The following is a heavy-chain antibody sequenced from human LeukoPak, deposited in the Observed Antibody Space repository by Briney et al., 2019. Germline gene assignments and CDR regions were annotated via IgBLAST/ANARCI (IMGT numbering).Heavy chain of an antibody. CDR2: INPNTGGT. J-gene: IGHJ3*02. Sequence: GASVKVSCKASGYTFTGYYINWVRQAPGQGLEWLGRINPNTGGTNFAQSFQGRVTMTRDTSITTAYMELSRLRSDDTAVYYCARVGDGLNDAFDIWGQGTMVTVSS. D-gene: IGHD5-24*01. V-gene: IGHV1-2*06. CDR1: GYTFTGYY. CDR3: ARVGDGLNDAFDI.